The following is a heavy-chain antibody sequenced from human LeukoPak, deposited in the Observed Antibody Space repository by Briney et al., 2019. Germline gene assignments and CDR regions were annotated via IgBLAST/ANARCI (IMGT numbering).Heavy chain of an antibody. V-gene: IGHV3-7*01. CDR1: GFTFSNYW. D-gene: IGHD3-22*01. Sequence: GGSLRLSCAASGFTFSNYWMSWVRQAPGKGLEWVANIKQDGSEKCYVDSVKGRFTISRDNAKNLLYLQMNSLRAEDTAVYYCAREKLDTRGYVDYWGQGTLVTVSS. CDR3: AREKLDTRGYVDY. J-gene: IGHJ4*02. CDR2: IKQDGSEK.